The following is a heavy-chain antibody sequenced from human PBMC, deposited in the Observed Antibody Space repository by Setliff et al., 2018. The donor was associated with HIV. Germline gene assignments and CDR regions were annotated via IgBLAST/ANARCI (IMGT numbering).Heavy chain of an antibody. CDR3: ARESPHGGDYILTTYYMDV. J-gene: IGHJ6*03. Sequence: SETLSLTCVVYGESSSGYYWSWIRQPPGKGLEWIGEINHSGSTNYNPSLKSRVTISLDTSKNQFSLKLSSVTAADTAVYYCARESPHGGDYILTTYYMDVWGKGTTVTVSS. CDR1: GESSSGYY. D-gene: IGHD4-17*01. CDR2: INHSGST. V-gene: IGHV4-34*01.